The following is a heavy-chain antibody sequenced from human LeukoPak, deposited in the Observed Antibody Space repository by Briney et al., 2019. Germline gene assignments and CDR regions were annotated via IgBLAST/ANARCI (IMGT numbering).Heavy chain of an antibody. V-gene: IGHV3-74*01. D-gene: IGHD1-26*01. CDR2: INNVGSST. Sequence: GGSLRLSCAASGFTFSSYWMHWVRQAPGKGLVWVSRINNVGSSTTYADSVKGRFTISRDNAKNTLYLQMNSLRAEDTAVYYCAKDYRVGATLPFDYWGQGTLVTVSS. CDR3: AKDYRVGATLPFDY. J-gene: IGHJ4*02. CDR1: GFTFSSYW.